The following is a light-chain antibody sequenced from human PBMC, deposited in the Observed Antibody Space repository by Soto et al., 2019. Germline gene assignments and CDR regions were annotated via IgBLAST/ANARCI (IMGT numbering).Light chain of an antibody. CDR1: SSDVGGYNY. Sequence: QSALTQPRSVSGSPGQSVTISCTGTSSDVGGYNYVSWYQQHPGKAPKLMIYDVSIRPSGVPDRFSGSKSGNTASLTISGLQTEDEADYYCCSFAGTYTSFVFGSGTKLTVL. J-gene: IGLJ1*01. CDR3: CSFAGTYTSFV. CDR2: DVS. V-gene: IGLV2-11*01.